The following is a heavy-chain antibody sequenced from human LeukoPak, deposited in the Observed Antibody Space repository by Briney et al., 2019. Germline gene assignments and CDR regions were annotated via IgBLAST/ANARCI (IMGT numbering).Heavy chain of an antibody. CDR1: GFTFSSYG. Sequence: GGSLRLSCAASGFTFSSYGMHWVREAPGKGREWVAVISYDGSNKYYADSVKGRFTISRDNSKNTLYLQMNSLRAEDTAVYYCAKDDTPTVTTVAVDYWGQGTLVTVSS. V-gene: IGHV3-30*18. D-gene: IGHD4-17*01. CDR2: ISYDGSNK. CDR3: AKDDTPTVTTVAVDY. J-gene: IGHJ4*02.